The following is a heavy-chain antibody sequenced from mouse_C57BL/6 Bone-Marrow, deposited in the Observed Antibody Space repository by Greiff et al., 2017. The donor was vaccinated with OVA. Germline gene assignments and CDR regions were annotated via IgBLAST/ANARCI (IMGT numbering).Heavy chain of an antibody. CDR2: IHPNSGST. J-gene: IGHJ4*01. Sequence: QVQLQQSGAELVKPGASVKLSCKASGYTFTSYWMHWVKQRPGQGLEWIGMIHPNSGSTNYNEKFKSKATLTVDKSSSTAYMQLSSLTSDDSAVYYSARRRYYGSSPLYAVGYWGQGTSVTVAS. D-gene: IGHD1-1*01. CDR1: GYTFTSYW. CDR3: ARRRYYGSSPLYAVGY. V-gene: IGHV1-64*01.